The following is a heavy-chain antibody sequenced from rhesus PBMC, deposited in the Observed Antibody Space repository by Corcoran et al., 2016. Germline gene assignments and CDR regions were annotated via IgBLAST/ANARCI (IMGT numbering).Heavy chain of an antibody. J-gene: IGHJ4*01. D-gene: IGHD2-33*01. V-gene: IGHV2-174*01. CDR2: IYWYDYN. Sequence: QVTLKESGPALGKPTQTLTLTCTFSGSSISTSVSGVGWIRQPPWKAMEWLALIYWYDYNYYSTSLYSSLTISKDTSKNQVVLTMTNMDPVDTATYYCARSGWGPYYFDYWGQGVLVTVSS. CDR3: ARSGWGPYYFDY. CDR1: GSSISTSVSG.